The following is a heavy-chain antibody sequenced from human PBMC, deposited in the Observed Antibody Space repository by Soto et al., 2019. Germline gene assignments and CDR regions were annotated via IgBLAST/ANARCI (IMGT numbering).Heavy chain of an antibody. Sequence: QVPLTQSGAEVTKPGASVKVSCRSSGYTFTVYYIHWLRQAPGQGFDWMGWINPNNGATRYAQRLQGRATMTRDTSISTVYMELSRLESDDTAVYYCERGPATGDFDSWGQGTPGTVSS. D-gene: IGHD7-27*01. CDR1: GYTFTVYY. CDR3: ERGPATGDFDS. CDR2: INPNNGAT. J-gene: IGHJ4*02. V-gene: IGHV1-2*02.